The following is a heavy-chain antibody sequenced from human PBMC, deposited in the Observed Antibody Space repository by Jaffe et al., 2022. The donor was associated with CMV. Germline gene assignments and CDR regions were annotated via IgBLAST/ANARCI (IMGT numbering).Heavy chain of an antibody. CDR1: GGSISSSSYY. V-gene: IGHV4-39*01. J-gene: IGHJ4*02. CDR3: ARTPLYQLLSNSHFDY. Sequence: QLQLQESGPGLVKPSETLSLTCTVSGGSISSSSYYWGWIRQPPGKGLEWIGSIYYSGSTYYNPSLKSRVTISVDTSKNQFSLKLSSVTAADTAVYYCARTPLYQLLSNSHFDYWGQGTLVTVSS. CDR2: IYYSGST. D-gene: IGHD2-2*01.